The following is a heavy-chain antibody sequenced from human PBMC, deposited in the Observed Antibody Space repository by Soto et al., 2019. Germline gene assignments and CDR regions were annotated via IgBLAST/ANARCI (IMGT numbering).Heavy chain of an antibody. V-gene: IGHV4-59*01. CDR3: ARTYYYGSGSLYYFDY. Sequence: SETLSLTCTDSGGSISSYYWSWIRQPPGKGLEWIGYIYYSGSTNYNPSLKSRVTISVDTSKNQFSLKLSSVTAADTAVYYCARTYYYGSGSLYYFDYWGQGTLVTVSS. D-gene: IGHD3-10*01. CDR2: IYYSGST. J-gene: IGHJ4*02. CDR1: GGSISSYY.